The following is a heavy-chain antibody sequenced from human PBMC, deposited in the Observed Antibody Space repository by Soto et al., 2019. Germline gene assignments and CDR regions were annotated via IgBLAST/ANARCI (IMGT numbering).Heavy chain of an antibody. CDR1: GGTFSSYA. J-gene: IGHJ6*02. D-gene: IGHD3-10*01. Sequence: GASVKVSCKASGGTFSSYAISWVRQAPGQGLEWMGGIIPIFGTANYAQKFQGRVTITADESTSTAYMELSSLRSGDTAVYYCARGAASITMVRGWSLTYYYGMDVWGQGTTVTVSS. CDR3: ARGAASITMVRGWSLTYYYGMDV. V-gene: IGHV1-69*13. CDR2: IIPIFGTA.